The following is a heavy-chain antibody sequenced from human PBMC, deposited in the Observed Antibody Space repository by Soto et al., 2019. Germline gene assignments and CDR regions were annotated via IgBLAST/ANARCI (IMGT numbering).Heavy chain of an antibody. J-gene: IGHJ6*03. CDR3: ARDSSRRDFWSGYYPPYYMDV. CDR2: IYYSGST. CDR1: GGSISSYY. Sequence: PSETLSLTCTVSGGSISSYYWSWIRQPPGKGLEWIGYIYYSGSTNYNPSLKSRVTISVDTSKNQFSLKLSSVTAADTAVYYCARDSSRRDFWSGYYPPYYMDVWGKGTTVTVS. D-gene: IGHD3-3*01. V-gene: IGHV4-59*01.